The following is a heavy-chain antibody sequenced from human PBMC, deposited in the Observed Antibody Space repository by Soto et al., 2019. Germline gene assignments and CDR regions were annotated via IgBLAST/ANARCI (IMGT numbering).Heavy chain of an antibody. V-gene: IGHV1-69*04. CDR2: INPILSMS. J-gene: IGHJ4*02. D-gene: IGHD3-10*01. CDR3: ATNYGSGYRAFDY. CDR1: GYTFTSYD. Sequence: SVKVSCKASGYTFTSYDINWVRQAPGLGLEWMGRINPILSMSNYAQKFQGRVTITADKSTSTAYMELSSLRSDDTAMYYCATNYGSGYRAFDYWGQGALVTVSS.